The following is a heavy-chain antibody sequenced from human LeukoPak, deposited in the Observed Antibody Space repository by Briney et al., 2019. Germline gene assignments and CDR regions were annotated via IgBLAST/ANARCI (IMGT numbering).Heavy chain of an antibody. CDR1: GGSISSYY. V-gene: IGHV4-59*08. Sequence: SETLSLTCTVSGGSISSYYWSWIRQPPGEGLEWIGYIHYSGSTNYNPSLKSRVTISVDTSKNQFSLKLSSVTAADTAVYYCARLESGCSSTSCYNWFDPWGQGTLVTVSS. CDR2: IHYSGST. J-gene: IGHJ5*02. D-gene: IGHD2-2*01. CDR3: ARLESGCSSTSCYNWFDP.